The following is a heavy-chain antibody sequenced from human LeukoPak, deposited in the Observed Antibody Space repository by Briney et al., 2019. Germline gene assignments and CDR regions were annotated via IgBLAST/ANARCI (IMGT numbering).Heavy chain of an antibody. CDR3: ARKRLNHDAFDI. V-gene: IGHV1-69*05. CDR1: GGTFSSYA. J-gene: IGHJ3*02. Sequence: SVKVSCKASGGTFSSYAISWVRQAPGQGLEWMGGIIPIFGTANYAQKFQGRVTMTRDTSISTAYMELSRLRSDDTAVYYCARKRLNHDAFDIWGQGTMVTVSS. D-gene: IGHD1-14*01. CDR2: IIPIFGTA.